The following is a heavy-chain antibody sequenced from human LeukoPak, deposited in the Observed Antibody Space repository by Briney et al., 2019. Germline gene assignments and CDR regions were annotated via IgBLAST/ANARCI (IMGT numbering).Heavy chain of an antibody. Sequence: HSGGSLRLSCAASGFIFRTYAMNWVRQAPGKGLEWVANMNQDGSAKGYVDSVKGRFTISRDNARNSLYLQMSSLRPEDTAVYYCATYTHWVAGDVWGQGTTVTVSS. CDR2: MNQDGSAK. D-gene: IGHD3-16*01. CDR3: ATYTHWVAGDV. V-gene: IGHV3-7*01. CDR1: GFIFRTYA. J-gene: IGHJ6*02.